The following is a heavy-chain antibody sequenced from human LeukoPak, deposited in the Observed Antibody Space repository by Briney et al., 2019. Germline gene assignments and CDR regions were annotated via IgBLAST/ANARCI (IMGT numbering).Heavy chain of an antibody. Sequence: GGSLRLSCAASGCTFSSYAMSWVRQAPGKGLEWVSAISGSGGSTYYADSVKSRFTISRDNSKNTLYLQMNSLRAEDTAVYYCAKSRGLVTLYYSYGMDVWGQGTTVTVSS. CDR3: AKSRGLVTLYYSYGMDV. V-gene: IGHV3-23*01. CDR2: ISGSGGST. D-gene: IGHD3-9*01. CDR1: GCTFSSYA. J-gene: IGHJ6*02.